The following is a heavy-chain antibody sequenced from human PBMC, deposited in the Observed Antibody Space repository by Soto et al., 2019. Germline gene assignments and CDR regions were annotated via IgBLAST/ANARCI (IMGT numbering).Heavy chain of an antibody. CDR1: GFSLSTSGMC. D-gene: IGHD5-18*01. J-gene: IGHJ4*02. Sequence: SGPTLVNPTQTLTLTCTFPGFSLSTSGMCVSWIRQPPGKALEWLALIDWDDDKYYSTSLKTRLTISKDTSKNQVVLTMTNMDPVDTATYYCARIPRCGYSYGYDYWGQGTLVTVSS. CDR2: IDWDDDK. V-gene: IGHV2-70*01. CDR3: ARIPRCGYSYGYDY.